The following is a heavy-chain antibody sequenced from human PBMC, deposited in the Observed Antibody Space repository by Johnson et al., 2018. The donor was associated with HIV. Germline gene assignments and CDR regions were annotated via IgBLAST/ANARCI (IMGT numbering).Heavy chain of an antibody. Sequence: EVQLVESGGGLVQPGRSLRLSCAASGFTFDDYAMHWVRQAPGKGLAWVSGISWNSGSIDYADSVKARFTISSDKAKNSRYLKMNMLGAEDMALYFCAKEGGRGGWYSYAFDIWGRGTMVTVSS. CDR3: AKEGGRGGWYSYAFDI. CDR1: GFTFDDYA. J-gene: IGHJ3*02. V-gene: IGHV3-9*03. D-gene: IGHD6-19*01. CDR2: ISWNSGSI.